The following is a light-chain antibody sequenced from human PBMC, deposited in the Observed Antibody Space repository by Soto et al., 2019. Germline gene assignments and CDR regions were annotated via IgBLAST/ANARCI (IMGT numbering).Light chain of an antibody. Sequence: QSALTQPASVSGSPGQSITISCTGTSSDVGSYNLVSWYQQHPGKAPKLMIYEGSKRPSGVSNRFSGSKSGNTASLTISGLQADDEADYYCCSYSGGSTPVVFGGGTKVTVL. CDR2: EGS. V-gene: IGLV2-23*01. J-gene: IGLJ2*01. CDR1: SSDVGSYNL. CDR3: CSYSGGSTPVV.